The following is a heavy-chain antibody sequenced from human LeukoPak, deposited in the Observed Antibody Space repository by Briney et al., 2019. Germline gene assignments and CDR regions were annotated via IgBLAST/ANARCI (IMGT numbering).Heavy chain of an antibody. CDR3: ARVHDTTGYYHYFDS. CDR1: GFTSSTYP. Sequence: GESLRLSCEASGFTSSTYPMHWVRQAPDKGLGWVAMISPHGSNDYYADSVKGRLTISRHKSTNTPYIQMNKPRVTDPAIYYCARVHDTTGYYHYFDSWGQGTLVTVSS. CDR2: ISPHGSND. D-gene: IGHD3-9*01. J-gene: IGHJ4*02. V-gene: IGHV3-30*04.